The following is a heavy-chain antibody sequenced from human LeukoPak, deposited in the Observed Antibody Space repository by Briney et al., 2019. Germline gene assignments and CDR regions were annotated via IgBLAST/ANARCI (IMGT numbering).Heavy chain of an antibody. CDR1: GDSVSTKNAG. J-gene: IGHJ4*02. V-gene: IGHV6-1*01. Sequence: SQTLSLTCAISGDSVSTKNAGWNWLRQSPSRGLEWLGRTYYNSNWYNNYAVSVKSRITINPDTSKNPFSLQLNFVTPEDTAVYYCSRGWLQQGFDSWGQGTLVTVSS. CDR3: SRGWLQQGFDS. CDR2: TYYNSNWYN. D-gene: IGHD5-24*01.